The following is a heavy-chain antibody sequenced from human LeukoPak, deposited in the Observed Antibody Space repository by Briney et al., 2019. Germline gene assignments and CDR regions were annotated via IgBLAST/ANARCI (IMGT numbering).Heavy chain of an antibody. CDR2: INPSGGST. CDR1: GYTFTSYY. Sequence: ASVKVSCKASGYTFTSYYMHWVRQAPGQALEWMGIINPSGGSTSYAQKFQGRVTMTRDTSTSTVYVELSSLRSEDTAVYYCARVAIFGVALNWFDPWGQGTLVTVSS. CDR3: ARVAIFGVALNWFDP. D-gene: IGHD3-3*01. J-gene: IGHJ5*02. V-gene: IGHV1-46*03.